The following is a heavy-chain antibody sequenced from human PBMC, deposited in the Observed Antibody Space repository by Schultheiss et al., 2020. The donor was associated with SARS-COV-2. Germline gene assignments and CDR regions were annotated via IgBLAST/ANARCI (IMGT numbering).Heavy chain of an antibody. D-gene: IGHD3-10*01. Sequence: SETLSLTCAVYGGSFSGYYWSWIRQPPGKGLEWIGYIFYSGSTYYNPSLKSRVTISVDTSKNQFSLKLSSVTAADTAVYYCARDGSRSGGWFDPWGQGTLVTVSS. CDR2: IFYSGST. V-gene: IGHV4-34*09. CDR3: ARDGSRSGGWFDP. CDR1: GGSFSGYY. J-gene: IGHJ5*02.